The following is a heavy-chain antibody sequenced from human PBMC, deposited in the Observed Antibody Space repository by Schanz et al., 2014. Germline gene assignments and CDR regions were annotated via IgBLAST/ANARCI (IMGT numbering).Heavy chain of an antibody. Sequence: EVQLVESGGGLVKPGDSLRLSCAASGFTFSSYTMKWVRQAPGKGLEWVSSISSTSTYLYYADSVKGRFTISRDSARNSLYLQMNSLRGEDTAVYFCAKGRGGTSSEGLDQYYGMDVWGQGTTVTVSS. D-gene: IGHD6-6*01. J-gene: IGHJ6*02. CDR2: ISSTSTYL. CDR1: GFTFSSYT. V-gene: IGHV3-21*01. CDR3: AKGRGGTSSEGLDQYYGMDV.